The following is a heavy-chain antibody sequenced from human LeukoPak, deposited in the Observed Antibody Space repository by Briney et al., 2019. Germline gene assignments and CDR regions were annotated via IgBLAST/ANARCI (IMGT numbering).Heavy chain of an antibody. D-gene: IGHD2-15*01. CDR2: IYNTGRT. Sequence: SETLSLTCTVSGGSLSSPGSFWSWIRQPAGKGLEWIGRIYNTGRTNYNPSLKSRVVISVDKSKNHFSLNLSSVTAADTAIYYCARDLVGVVGGLPYWYFDLWGRGTLVSVSS. V-gene: IGHV4-61*02. J-gene: IGHJ2*01. CDR1: GGSLSSPGSF. CDR3: ARDLVGVVGGLPYWYFDL.